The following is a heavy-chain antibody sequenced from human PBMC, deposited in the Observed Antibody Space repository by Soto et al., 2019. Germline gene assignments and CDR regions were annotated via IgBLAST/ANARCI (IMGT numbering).Heavy chain of an antibody. CDR3: VKDRSVYCTGARCERRDYFYYYGMDV. Sequence: EVQLVESGGGLVQPGRSLRLSCAASGFTFDDYAMHWVRQAPGRGLEWVSGLSWNSGSVGYADSVKGRFTISRDNAKNSLYLQMNSLRAEDTDLYYCVKDRSVYCTGARCERRDYFYYYGMDVWGQGTTVTVSS. CDR1: GFTFDDYA. CDR2: LSWNSGSV. J-gene: IGHJ6*02. D-gene: IGHD2-8*02. V-gene: IGHV3-9*01.